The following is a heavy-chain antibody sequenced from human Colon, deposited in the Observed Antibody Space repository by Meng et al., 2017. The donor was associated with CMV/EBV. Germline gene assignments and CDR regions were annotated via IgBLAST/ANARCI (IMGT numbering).Heavy chain of an antibody. CDR2: ISGTGGNT. D-gene: IGHD3-10*01. Sequence: ESRKISCAASGFTFYSYALGWVRQAPGKGLEWVSAISGTGGNTYYADSVRGRFTISRDNSKNTLYLQLNNLRGDDTAVYYCAKIQRGNFDYWGQGTLVTVSS. V-gene: IGHV3-23*01. J-gene: IGHJ4*02. CDR3: AKIQRGNFDY. CDR1: GFTFYSYA.